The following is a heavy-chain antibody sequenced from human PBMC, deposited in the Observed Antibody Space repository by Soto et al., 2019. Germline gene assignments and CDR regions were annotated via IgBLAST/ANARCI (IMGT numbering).Heavy chain of an antibody. D-gene: IGHD2-21*01. V-gene: IGHV1-2*02. CDR3: AREASSVISLDY. CDR1: GYIFTAHS. Sequence: ASVKVSCKASGYIFTAHSMHWVRQAPGQGLEWVGWFNPNSGDTIYAQKFQGRVTLTRDTSISTAYMELYSLRSEDTAVYDRAREASSVISLDYWGQGTLVTVSS. CDR2: FNPNSGDT. J-gene: IGHJ4*02.